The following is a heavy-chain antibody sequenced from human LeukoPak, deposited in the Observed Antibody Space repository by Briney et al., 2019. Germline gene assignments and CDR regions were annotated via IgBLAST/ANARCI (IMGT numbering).Heavy chain of an antibody. CDR1: GYTFTNYW. J-gene: IGHJ4*02. CDR2: IYPRDSDT. D-gene: IGHD3-10*01. Sequence: GESLKISCTGSGYTFTNYWIGWVRQMPGKGLEWLGIIYPRDSDTRYNPSFQDQVTISVDKSIRTAYLQWSSLKASDTAMYYCARHLGVVRGVVRYFDYWGQGTLVIVSS. CDR3: ARHLGVVRGVVRYFDY. V-gene: IGHV5-51*01.